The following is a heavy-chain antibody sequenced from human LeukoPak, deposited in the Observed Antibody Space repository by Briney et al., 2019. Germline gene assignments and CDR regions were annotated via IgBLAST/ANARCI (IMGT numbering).Heavy chain of an antibody. CDR1: GDSISSSNNY. Sequence: SETLSLTCTVSGDSISSSNNYWGWIRQPPGKRLEWIVNFYYSGKTYYNPTLKSRVTISVDTSKNQFSLMLSSVTAADTAVYYCARLRVRGYGYGPWEGPTWLDYWGQGTLVTVSS. CDR3: ARLRVRGYGYGPWEGPTWLDY. CDR2: FYYSGKT. V-gene: IGHV4-39*07. J-gene: IGHJ4*02. D-gene: IGHD5-18*01.